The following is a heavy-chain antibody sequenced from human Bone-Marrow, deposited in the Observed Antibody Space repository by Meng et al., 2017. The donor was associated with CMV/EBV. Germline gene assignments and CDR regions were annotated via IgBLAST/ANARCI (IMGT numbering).Heavy chain of an antibody. J-gene: IGHJ5*02. CDR3: ARDGDYGGNLEAGDNWFDP. CDR2: IIPIFGTA. CDR1: GGTFSSYA. V-gene: IGHV1-69*05. Sequence: KVSCKASGGTFSSYAISWVRQAPGQGLEWMGGIIPIFGTANYAQKFQGRVTITTDESTSTAYMELSSLRSEDTAVYYCARDGDYGGNLEAGDNWFDPWGQGTRVTVSS. D-gene: IGHD4-23*01.